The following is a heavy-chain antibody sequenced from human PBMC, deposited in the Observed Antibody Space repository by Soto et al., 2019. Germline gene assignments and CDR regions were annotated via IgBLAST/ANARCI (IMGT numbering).Heavy chain of an antibody. CDR3: APHVSCSGGSCQYDAFAI. J-gene: IGHJ3*02. CDR1: GFTVSSHA. D-gene: IGHD2-15*01. Sequence: EVQVLESGGGLVQPGGSLRLSCEGSGFTVSSHAMTWIRQAPGKGPEWVSTITADGGTYYADSVKGRFAMSRDTSASTXXLQMNSLGAEATAAYYCAPHVSCSGGSCQYDAFAIRGQGTMVTVSS. CDR2: ITADGGT. V-gene: IGHV3-23*01.